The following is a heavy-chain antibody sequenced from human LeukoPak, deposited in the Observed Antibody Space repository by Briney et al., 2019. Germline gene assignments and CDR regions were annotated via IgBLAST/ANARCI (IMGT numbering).Heavy chain of an antibody. CDR1: GYTFTSYA. D-gene: IGHD3-22*01. J-gene: IGHJ5*02. Sequence: ASVKVSCKASGYTFTSYAMNWVRQAPGQGLEWMGWINTNTGNPTYAQGFTGRFVFSLDTSVSTAYLQISSLKAEDTAVYYCARGWVADYYDVGGPGNWFDPWGQGTLVTVSS. V-gene: IGHV7-4-1*02. CDR2: INTNTGNP. CDR3: ARGWVADYYDVGGPGNWFDP.